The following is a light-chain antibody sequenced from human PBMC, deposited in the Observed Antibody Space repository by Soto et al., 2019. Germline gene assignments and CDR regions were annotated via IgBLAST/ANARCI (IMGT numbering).Light chain of an antibody. CDR3: SSYAGSNNYVL. CDR2: EVS. J-gene: IGLJ2*01. V-gene: IGLV2-8*01. CDR1: SSDVGGYNY. Sequence: QSALTQPPSASGSPGQSVTISCTGTSSDVGGYNYVSWYQQHPGKAPKLMIYEVSKRPSGVPDRVSGSKSGNTASLTVSGLQAEDEADYYCSSYAGSNNYVLFGGGTQLTVL.